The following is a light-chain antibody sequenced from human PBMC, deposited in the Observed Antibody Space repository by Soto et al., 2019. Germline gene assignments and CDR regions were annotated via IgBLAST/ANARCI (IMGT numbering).Light chain of an antibody. J-gene: IGKJ1*01. CDR3: QQSYSTPGT. CDR2: DAS. V-gene: IGKV1-39*01. CDR1: QTVSNW. Sequence: IQMTQSQSTLSASVGDRVTITCRASQTVSNWLAWYQQKPGKAPKVLIYDASKLKSGVPSRFSGSGSGTDFTLTISSLQPEHFATYYCQQSYSTPGTFGQGTKVDIK.